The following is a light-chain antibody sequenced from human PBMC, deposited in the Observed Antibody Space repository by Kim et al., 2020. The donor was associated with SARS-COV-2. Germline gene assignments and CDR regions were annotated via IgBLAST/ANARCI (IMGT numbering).Light chain of an antibody. V-gene: IGLV3-21*04. CDR3: QVWDSSSDHPV. Sequence: PGKTARITCGGNNIGSKSVHWYQQKPGQAPVLVIYYDSDRPSGIPERFSGSNSGNPATLTISRVEAGDEADYYCQVWDSSSDHPVFGGGTQLTVL. CDR2: YDS. J-gene: IGLJ3*02. CDR1: NIGSKS.